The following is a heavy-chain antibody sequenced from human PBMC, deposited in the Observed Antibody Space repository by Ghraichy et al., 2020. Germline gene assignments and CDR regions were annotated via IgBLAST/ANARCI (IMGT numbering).Heavy chain of an antibody. D-gene: IGHD6-19*01. V-gene: IGHV3-7*03. CDR3: ARSSGWD. CDR1: GFTFSSYW. CDR2: IKEDGREK. Sequence: GGSLRLSCAVSGFTFSSYWMSWVRQAPGKGLEGVANIKEDGREKYYVDSVKGRFTISRDNAKNSLYLQMNSLRAEDTAVYYCARSSGWDWGQGTLVTVSS. J-gene: IGHJ4*02.